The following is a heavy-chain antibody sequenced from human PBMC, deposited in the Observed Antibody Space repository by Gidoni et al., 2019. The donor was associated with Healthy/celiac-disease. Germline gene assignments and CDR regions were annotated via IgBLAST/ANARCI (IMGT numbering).Heavy chain of an antibody. CDR2: ISAYNGNT. J-gene: IGHJ4*02. Sequence: QVQLVQSGAELKKPAASVKVSCRASVYTFTSYGISWVRQAPGQGLEWMGWISAYNGNTNDAQKLQGRVTMTTDTYTSTAHMELRSLRSDDTAVYYWARGALGDYRGDYWGQGTLVTVSS. V-gene: IGHV1-18*01. D-gene: IGHD4-17*01. CDR1: VYTFTSYG. CDR3: ARGALGDYRGDY.